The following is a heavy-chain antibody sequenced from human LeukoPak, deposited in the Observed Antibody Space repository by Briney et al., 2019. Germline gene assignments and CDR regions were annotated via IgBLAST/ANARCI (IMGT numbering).Heavy chain of an antibody. J-gene: IGHJ6*02. CDR3: ARGHAYYDILTGYSIYAMDI. D-gene: IGHD3-9*01. Sequence: GASVKVSCKASGYTFTDYDINWVRQVTGQGLEWMGWMNPKSGNTGYAQKFQGRVNMTRITSITTAYMELSSLRSEDTAVYYCARGHAYYDILTGYSIYAMDIWGQGTAVTVSS. V-gene: IGHV1-8*01. CDR2: MNPKSGNT. CDR1: GYTFTDYD.